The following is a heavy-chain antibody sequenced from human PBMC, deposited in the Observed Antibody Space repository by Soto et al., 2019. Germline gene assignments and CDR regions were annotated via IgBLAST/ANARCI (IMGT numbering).Heavy chain of an antibody. V-gene: IGHV1-18*04. Sequence: VASVKVSCKASGYTFTSYGISWVRQAPGQGLEWMGWISAYNGNTNYAQKLQGRVTMTTDTSTSTAYMELRSLRSDDTAVYYCAREDGYGGSRPFDYWCQGTLVTVSS. CDR3: AREDGYGGSRPFDY. D-gene: IGHD5-12*01. J-gene: IGHJ4*02. CDR2: ISAYNGNT. CDR1: GYTFTSYG.